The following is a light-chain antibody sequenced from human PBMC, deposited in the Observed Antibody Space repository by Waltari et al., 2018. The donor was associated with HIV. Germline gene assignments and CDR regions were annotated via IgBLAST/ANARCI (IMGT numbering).Light chain of an antibody. CDR2: DVT. V-gene: IGLV2-8*01. CDR3: SSYAGSNNWV. Sequence: QSALTQPPSASGSLGQSVSISCTGASSDVGGYTYVSWYQQHPGKAPKLMIYDVTKRPSGVPDRFSGSKSGNTASLTVSGLQAEDEADYYCSSYAGSNNWVFGGGTKVTVL. J-gene: IGLJ3*02. CDR1: SSDVGGYTY.